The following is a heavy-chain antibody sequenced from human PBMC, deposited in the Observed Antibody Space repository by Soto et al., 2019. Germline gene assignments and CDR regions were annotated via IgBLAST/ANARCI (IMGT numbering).Heavy chain of an antibody. Sequence: PSETLSLTCRVSGASVSSDGYYWTWLRQYSGGGLEFIGYISHSGITYHNPSLQSRPTLSVDTSQNHFSLDLRFVTFADTAIYYCAAACRSSLLLQSWGPETLVDVSS. D-gene: IGHD6-13*01. V-gene: IGHV4-31*03. J-gene: IGHJ4*02. CDR1: GASVSSDGYY. CDR3: AAACRSSLLLQS. CDR2: ISHSGIT.